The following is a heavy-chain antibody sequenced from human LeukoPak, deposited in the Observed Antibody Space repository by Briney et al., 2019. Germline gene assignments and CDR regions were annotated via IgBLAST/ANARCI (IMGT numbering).Heavy chain of an antibody. V-gene: IGHV3-23*01. CDR1: GFTFSSYA. D-gene: IGHD4-17*01. CDR3: AKSIALTTYYFDY. CDR2: ISGSGGDT. Sequence: GGSLRLSCAASGFTFSSYAMSWVRQTPGKGLEWVSSISGSGGDTYYADSVKGRFTTSRDNSRNTLYLQMNSLRAEDTAVYYCAKSIALTTYYFDYWGQGTLVTVSS. J-gene: IGHJ4*02.